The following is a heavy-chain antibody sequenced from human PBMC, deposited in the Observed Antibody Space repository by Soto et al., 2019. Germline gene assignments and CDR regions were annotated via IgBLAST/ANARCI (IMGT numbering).Heavy chain of an antibody. D-gene: IGHD6-19*01. CDR1: GFPFSSIS. Sequence: EVQLVESGGGLVKPGGSLRLSCAASGFPFSSISMNWVRQPPGKGLEGVSSISRSSSYIYYVDSVKGRLTVSRDNAENSLYLQMNSLRAEDTAVYYCTRTYSSGWYGGWFDPWGQGTLVTVSS. CDR3: TRTYSSGWYGGWFDP. CDR2: ISRSSSYI. V-gene: IGHV3-21*01. J-gene: IGHJ5*02.